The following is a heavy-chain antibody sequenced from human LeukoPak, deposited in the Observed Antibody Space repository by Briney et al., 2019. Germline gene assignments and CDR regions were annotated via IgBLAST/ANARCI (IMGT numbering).Heavy chain of an antibody. Sequence: GGSLRLSCAASGFTFTSYSMNWVRQAPGKGLEWVSTISGGGGSTYYADSVKGRFTISRDNSKNTLYLQVNSLRAEDTAVYYCARGHYDSSGYFYWGQGTLVTVSS. CDR3: ARGHYDSSGYFY. D-gene: IGHD3-22*01. V-gene: IGHV3-23*01. CDR2: ISGGGGST. J-gene: IGHJ4*02. CDR1: GFTFTSYS.